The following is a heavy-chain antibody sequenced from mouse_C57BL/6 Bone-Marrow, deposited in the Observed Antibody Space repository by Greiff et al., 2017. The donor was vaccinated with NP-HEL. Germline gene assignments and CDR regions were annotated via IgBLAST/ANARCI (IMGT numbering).Heavy chain of an antibody. J-gene: IGHJ1*03. CDR3: AREDLIYYGSYWYFDV. V-gene: IGHV1-18*01. CDR2: TNPNNGGT. Sequence: VQLQQSGPELVKPGASVKIPCKASGYTFTDYNMDWVKQSHGKSLEWIGDTNPNNGGTIYNQKFKGKATLTVDKSSSTAYMELRSLTSEDTAVYYCAREDLIYYGSYWYFDVWGTGTTVTVSS. D-gene: IGHD1-1*01. CDR1: GYTFTDYN.